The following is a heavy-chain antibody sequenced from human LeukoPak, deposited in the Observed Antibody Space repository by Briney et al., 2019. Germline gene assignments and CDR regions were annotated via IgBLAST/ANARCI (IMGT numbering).Heavy chain of an antibody. CDR2: IYFSGST. CDR1: GGSITSHY. CDR3: AKERGAGGFDF. J-gene: IGHJ4*02. D-gene: IGHD4-17*01. V-gene: IGHV4-59*11. Sequence: PSETLSLTCAVSGGSITSHYWNWIRQPPGKELEWIGYIYFSGSTDYNPSLKGRVTMSVDTSKNQFSLNLNSVTAADTAVYYCAKERGAGGFDFWGQGALVTVSS.